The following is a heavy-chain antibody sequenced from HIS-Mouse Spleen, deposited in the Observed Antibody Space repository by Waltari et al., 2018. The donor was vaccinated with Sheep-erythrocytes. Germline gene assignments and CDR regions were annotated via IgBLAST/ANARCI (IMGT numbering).Heavy chain of an antibody. CDR3: AKDLTLVGAHYYYYYGMDV. CDR2: ISWDGGST. CDR1: GFTFDDYA. D-gene: IGHD1-26*01. Sequence: AASGFTFDDYAMHLVRQAPGKGLEWVSLISWDGGSTYYADSVKGRFTISRDNSKNSLYLQMNSLRAEDTALYYCAKDLTLVGAHYYYYYGMDVWGQGTTVTVSS. J-gene: IGHJ6*02. V-gene: IGHV3-43D*03.